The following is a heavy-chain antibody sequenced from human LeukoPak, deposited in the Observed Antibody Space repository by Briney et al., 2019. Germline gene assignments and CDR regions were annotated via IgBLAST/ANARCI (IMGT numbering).Heavy chain of an antibody. CDR2: IYHSGST. D-gene: IGHD3-10*01. CDR3: ATLRPYYYGSFH. Sequence: PSETLSLTCAVSGGSISSGGYSWSWIRQPPGKGLEWIGYIYHSGSTYYNPSLKSRVTISVDRSKNQFSLKLSSVTAADTAVYYCATLRPYYYGSFHWGQGTLVTVSS. V-gene: IGHV4-30-2*01. J-gene: IGHJ4*02. CDR1: GGSISSGGYS.